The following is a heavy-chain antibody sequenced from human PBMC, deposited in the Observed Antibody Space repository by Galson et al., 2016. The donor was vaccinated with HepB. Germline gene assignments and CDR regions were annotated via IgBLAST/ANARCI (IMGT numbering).Heavy chain of an antibody. D-gene: IGHD6-19*01. J-gene: IGHJ4*02. V-gene: IGHV3-30*03. CDR3: ISSGWYIGFDY. Sequence: SLRLSCAVSGLTFRDYAMHWVRQTPGKGLEWVAIISYDGSNTKYADSVKGRFTISRDESKSTLYLQMNSLRGEDTAVYYCISSGWYIGFDYWGQGTLVTVSS. CDR1: GLTFRDYA. CDR2: ISYDGSNT.